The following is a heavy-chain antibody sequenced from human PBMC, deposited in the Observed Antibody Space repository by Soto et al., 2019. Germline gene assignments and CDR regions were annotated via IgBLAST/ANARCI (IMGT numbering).Heavy chain of an antibody. CDR2: TYYRSKWYT. CDR3: AGHYLIADILTGYYGEDY. D-gene: IGHD3-9*01. CDR1: GDSVSSDSTA. Sequence: SQTLSLTCAISGDSVSSDSTAWNWIRQSPSRGLEWLGRTYYRSKWYTDYAVSVKSRITINPDTSKNQFSLQLNSVTPEDTAVYYCAGHYLIADILTGYYGEDYWGQGTLVTVSS. V-gene: IGHV6-1*01. J-gene: IGHJ4*02.